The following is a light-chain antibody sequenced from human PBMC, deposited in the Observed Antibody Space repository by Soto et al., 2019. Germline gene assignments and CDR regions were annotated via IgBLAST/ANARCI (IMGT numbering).Light chain of an antibody. CDR1: QSVSSY. CDR2: DTF. V-gene: IGKV3-11*01. CDR3: QHRRNWPWT. J-gene: IGKJ1*01. Sequence: EIVLTQSPVTLSLSPGERATLSCRASQSVSSYLAWYQQKPGQAPRLLMYDTFNRATGIPARFSGSGSGTDFTLTISSLEPEDFVVYYCQHRRNWPWTFGQGTRVEIK.